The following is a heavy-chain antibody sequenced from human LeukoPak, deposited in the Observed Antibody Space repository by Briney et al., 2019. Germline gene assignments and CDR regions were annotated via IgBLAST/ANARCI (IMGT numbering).Heavy chain of an antibody. Sequence: GGSLRLSCAASGFTFSDYSMTWVRQAPQKGLEWMASINQDGSEKYYVDSMKGRFTISRDNAKKPLYLEGNSLRAEDTAVYYCASGGRTFDYWGQGALVTVSS. CDR1: GFTFSDYS. CDR3: ASGGRTFDY. CDR2: INQDGSEK. J-gene: IGHJ4*02. D-gene: IGHD3-16*01. V-gene: IGHV3-7*03.